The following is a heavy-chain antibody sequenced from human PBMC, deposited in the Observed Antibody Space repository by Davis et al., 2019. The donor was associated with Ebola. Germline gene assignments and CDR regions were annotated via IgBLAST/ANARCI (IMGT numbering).Heavy chain of an antibody. CDR3: AREGISLLGDY. CDR2: ISSSSRYI. D-gene: IGHD2-15*01. V-gene: IGHV3-21*01. J-gene: IGHJ4*02. CDR1: GFTFSSYS. Sequence: GGSLRLSCAASGFTFSSYSMNWVRQAPGKGLEWVSSISSSSRYIYYAPSVRGRFTISRDNAKNSLYLQMNGLRAEDTAVYYCAREGISLLGDYWGQGALVTVSS.